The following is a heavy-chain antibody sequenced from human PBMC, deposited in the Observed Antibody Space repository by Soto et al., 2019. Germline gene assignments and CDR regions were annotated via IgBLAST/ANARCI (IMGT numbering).Heavy chain of an antibody. V-gene: IGHV4-31*03. D-gene: IGHD6-19*01. CDR1: GGSISSGGYY. J-gene: IGHJ5*02. CDR3: ARGSSDSSGWLEWFDP. CDR2: IYYSGST. Sequence: QVQLQESGPGLVKPSQTLSLTCTVSGGSISSGGYYWSWIRQHPGKGLEWIGYIYYSGSTYYNPSLKSRVTISADTSKNQFSLKLSSVTAADTAVYYCARGSSDSSGWLEWFDPWGQGTLVTVSS.